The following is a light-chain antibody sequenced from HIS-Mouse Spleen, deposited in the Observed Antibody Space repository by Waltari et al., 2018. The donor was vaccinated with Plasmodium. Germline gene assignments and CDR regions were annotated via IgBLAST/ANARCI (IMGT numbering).Light chain of an antibody. V-gene: IGLV3-1*01. CDR2: QDS. Sequence: SYDLTPPPSVSVSPGQTASLTCSGDNLRDKYACWYQQKPGQSPVLVIYQDSKRPSGIPERFSGSNSGNTATLTISGTQAMDEADYYCQAWDSSTVVFGGGTKLTVL. CDR1: NLRDKY. J-gene: IGLJ2*01. CDR3: QAWDSSTVV.